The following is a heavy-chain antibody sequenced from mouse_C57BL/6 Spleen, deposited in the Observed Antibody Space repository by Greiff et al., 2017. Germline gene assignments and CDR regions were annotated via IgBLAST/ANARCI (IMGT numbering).Heavy chain of an antibody. CDR1: GFTFSDYG. D-gene: IGHD4-1*01. CDR3: ARSWDYAMDY. V-gene: IGHV5-17*01. J-gene: IGHJ4*01. Sequence: EVQRVESGGGLVKPGGSLKLSCAASGFTFSDYGMHWVRQAPEKGLEWVAYISSGSSTIYCADTVKGRFTISRDNAKNTLFLQMTSLRSEDTAMYYCARSWDYAMDYWGQGTSVTVSS. CDR2: ISSGSSTI.